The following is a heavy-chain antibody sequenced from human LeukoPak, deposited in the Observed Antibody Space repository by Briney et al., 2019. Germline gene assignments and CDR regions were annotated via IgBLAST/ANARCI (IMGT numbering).Heavy chain of an antibody. Sequence: PGRSLRLSCAASGFTFSSYGMHWVRQAPGKGLEWVAVISYDGSNKYYADSVKGRFTISRDNSKNTLYLQMNRLRAEDTAVYYCAKDVTPYYWGQGTLVTVSS. D-gene: IGHD2-21*02. J-gene: IGHJ4*02. CDR2: ISYDGSNK. CDR3: AKDVTPYY. CDR1: GFTFSSYG. V-gene: IGHV3-30*18.